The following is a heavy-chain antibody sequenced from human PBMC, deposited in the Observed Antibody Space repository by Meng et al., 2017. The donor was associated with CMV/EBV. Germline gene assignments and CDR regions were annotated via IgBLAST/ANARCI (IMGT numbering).Heavy chain of an antibody. D-gene: IGHD3-3*01. CDR2: ISSSGSTI. CDR3: AREAVDDFWSGYYYYGMDV. V-gene: IGHV3-48*03. CDR1: GFTFSSYE. J-gene: IGHJ6*02. Sequence: GGSLRLSCAASGFTFSSYEMNWVRRAPGKGLEWVSYISSSGSTIYYADSVKGRFTISRDNAKNSLYLQMNSLRAEDTAVYYCAREAVDDFWSGYYYYGMDVWGQGTTVTVSS.